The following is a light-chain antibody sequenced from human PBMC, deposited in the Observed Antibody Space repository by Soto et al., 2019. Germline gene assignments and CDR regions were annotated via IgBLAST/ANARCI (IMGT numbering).Light chain of an antibody. V-gene: IGKV1-27*01. CDR1: QGISNF. J-gene: IGKJ4*01. Sequence: DIQMTQSPSSLSASVGDRVTFTCRASQGISNFLAWYQKKPGKVPKLLIYAASTLQSGVPSRFSGSGSGTDFTLTISSLQPEDVATYSCQKYHSAPSLTFGGGTKVEIK. CDR3: QKYHSAPSLT. CDR2: AAS.